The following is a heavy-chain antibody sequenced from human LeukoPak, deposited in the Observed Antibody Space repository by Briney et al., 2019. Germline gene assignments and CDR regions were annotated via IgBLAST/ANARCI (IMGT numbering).Heavy chain of an antibody. CDR2: ISAGGGGT. J-gene: IGHJ5*02. Sequence: GGSLRLSCAASGFTFSTYAMTWVRQAPGKGLDWVSLISAGGGGTYYADSVKGRFTISRDNSKNTLYLQMNSLRAEDTAVYYCAKDMSCTTTSCPYNWFDPWGQGTLVTVSS. CDR3: AKDMSCTTTSCPYNWFDP. D-gene: IGHD2-2*01. CDR1: GFTFSTYA. V-gene: IGHV3-23*01.